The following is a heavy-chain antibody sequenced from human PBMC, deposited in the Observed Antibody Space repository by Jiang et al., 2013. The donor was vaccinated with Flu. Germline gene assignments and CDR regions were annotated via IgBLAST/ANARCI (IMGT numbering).Heavy chain of an antibody. CDR1: GYSISSDDY. CDR2: IHHTGNT. J-gene: IGHJ3*02. CDR3: ARVKSYSAYWSGYSYHDAFDI. V-gene: IGHV4-38-2*02. D-gene: IGHD3-3*01. Sequence: GSGLVKPSETLTLTCTVSGYSISSDDYWGWIRQPPGMRLEWIGSIHHTGNTYFNPSLKSRLTISLDTAKNQFSLNLRSVTAADTAVYYCARVKSYSAYWSGYSYHDAFDIWGQGTMVTVSS.